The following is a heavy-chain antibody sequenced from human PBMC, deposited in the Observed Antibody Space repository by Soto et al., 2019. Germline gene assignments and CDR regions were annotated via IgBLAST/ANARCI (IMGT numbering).Heavy chain of an antibody. J-gene: IGHJ4*02. CDR3: AREGYGNYSFDS. Sequence: QVQLQESGPGLVKPSQTLSLTCTVSGGSISSGGYYWSWIRQHPGKGLEWIGYIYYSGSTYYNPSLKSRVTISVDTSKNQFSLKLSAVTAADTAVYYCAREGYGNYSFDSWGQGTLVTVSS. CDR2: IYYSGST. D-gene: IGHD4-17*01. V-gene: IGHV4-31*03. CDR1: GGSISSGGYY.